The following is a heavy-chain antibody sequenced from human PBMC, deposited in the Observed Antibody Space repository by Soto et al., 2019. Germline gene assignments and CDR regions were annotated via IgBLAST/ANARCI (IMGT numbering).Heavy chain of an antibody. D-gene: IGHD6-13*01. J-gene: IGHJ5*02. CDR1: GFTFSSYW. CDR3: ARVLTGSWNWFDP. V-gene: IGHV3-74*01. Sequence: EVQLVESGGGLVQPGESLRLSCAASGFTFSSYWMHWVRQAPGKGLVWVSRINSDGSRTNYADSVKGRFTVSRDNAKNTPYLQMNSLMSEDTAVYYCARVLTGSWNWFDPWGQGTLVTVSS. CDR2: INSDGSRT.